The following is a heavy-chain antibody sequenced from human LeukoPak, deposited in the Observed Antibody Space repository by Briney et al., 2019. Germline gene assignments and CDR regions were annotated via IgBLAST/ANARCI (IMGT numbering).Heavy chain of an antibody. D-gene: IGHD3-9*01. CDR2: ISGSGGST. V-gene: IGHV3-23*01. CDR3: ARARGYDILTGYYRAVFDAFDI. J-gene: IGHJ3*02. CDR1: GFTFSSYA. Sequence: GGSLRLSCAASGFTFSSYAMSWVRQAPGKGLEWVSAISGSGGSTYYADSVKGRFTISRDNSKNTPYLQWNSLRAEDMAVYYCARARGYDILTGYYRAVFDAFDIWGQGTMVTVSS.